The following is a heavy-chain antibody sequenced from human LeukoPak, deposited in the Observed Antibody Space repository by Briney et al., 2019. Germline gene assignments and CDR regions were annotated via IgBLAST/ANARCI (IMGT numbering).Heavy chain of an antibody. D-gene: IGHD3-22*01. CDR2: IYYSGST. CDR1: GGSISSSSYY. Sequence: SETLSLTCTVSGGSISSSSYYWGWIRQPPGKGLEWIGSIYYSGSTYYNPSLKSRVTISVDTSKNQFSLKLSSVTAADTAVYYCARDRYYDSSGQVYYFDYWGQGTLVTVSS. J-gene: IGHJ4*02. V-gene: IGHV4-39*07. CDR3: ARDRYYDSSGQVYYFDY.